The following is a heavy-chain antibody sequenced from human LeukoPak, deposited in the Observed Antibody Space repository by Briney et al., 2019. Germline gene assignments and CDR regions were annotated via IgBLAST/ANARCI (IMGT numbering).Heavy chain of an antibody. Sequence: GESLRLSCAASGFTFSSYWMSWVRQAPGKGLEWVANINQDGSEKYYVDSVKGRFTISRDNAKNSLYLQMNSLRAEDTAVYYCARVGMYYDFWSGYYRGLYFDYWGQRTLVT. J-gene: IGHJ4*02. CDR1: GFTFSSYW. V-gene: IGHV3-7*01. CDR3: ARVGMYYDFWSGYYRGLYFDY. D-gene: IGHD3-3*01. CDR2: INQDGSEK.